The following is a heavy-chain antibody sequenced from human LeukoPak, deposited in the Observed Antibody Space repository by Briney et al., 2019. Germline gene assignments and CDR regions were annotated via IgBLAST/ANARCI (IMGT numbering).Heavy chain of an antibody. D-gene: IGHD2-15*01. J-gene: IGHJ5*02. Sequence: ASVKVSCKAFGYTFTSNYMHWVRQAPGQGPEWMGVISPSGGSTTYAQKFQGRVTLTRDMSTSTDYLELSSLRSEDTAVYYCARDVAQNWFDPWGQGTLVTVSS. V-gene: IGHV1-46*01. CDR3: ARDVAQNWFDP. CDR2: ISPSGGST. CDR1: GYTFTSNY.